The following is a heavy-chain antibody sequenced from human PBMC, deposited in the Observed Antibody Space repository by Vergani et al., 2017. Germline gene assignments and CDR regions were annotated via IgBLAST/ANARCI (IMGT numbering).Heavy chain of an antibody. J-gene: IGHJ6*02. Sequence: QVQLVESGGGLVKPGGSLRLSCAASGFTFSDYYMSWICQAPGKGLEWVSYISSSGSTIYYSDSVKGRFTISRANAKNSLYLQMNSLRAEDTAVYYCARVASSGSYYVHYGMDVWGQGTTVTVSS. D-gene: IGHD3-10*01. CDR3: ARVASSGSYYVHYGMDV. V-gene: IGHV3-11*04. CDR1: GFTFSDYY. CDR2: ISSSGSTI.